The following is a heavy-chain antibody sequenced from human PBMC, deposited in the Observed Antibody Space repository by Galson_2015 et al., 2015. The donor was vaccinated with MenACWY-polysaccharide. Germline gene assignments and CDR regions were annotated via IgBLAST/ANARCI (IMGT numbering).Heavy chain of an antibody. V-gene: IGHV3-21*01. Sequence: SLRLSCAASGFSFSSYSMNWVRQAPGKGLEWVSSISGRSSYIYYADSVKGRFTISRDNAKNSLYLQMNSLRAEDTAVYYCARARGSPRGYGMDVWGQGTTVTVSS. CDR3: ARARGSPRGYGMDV. J-gene: IGHJ6*02. D-gene: IGHD1-26*01. CDR1: GFSFSSYS. CDR2: ISGRSSYI.